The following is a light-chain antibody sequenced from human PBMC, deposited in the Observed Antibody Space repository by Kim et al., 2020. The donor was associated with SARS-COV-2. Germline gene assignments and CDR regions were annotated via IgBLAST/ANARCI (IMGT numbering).Light chain of an antibody. J-gene: IGKJ1*01. Sequence: YVGDRVTITCRASENISSHLNWYQQKPGKAPNLLIYSAASLQSGVPSRFSGSGSGTHFTLTISSLQPEDFATYYCQQSYNIPPATFGQGTKVDIK. CDR1: ENISSH. V-gene: IGKV1-39*01. CDR2: SAA. CDR3: QQSYNIPPAT.